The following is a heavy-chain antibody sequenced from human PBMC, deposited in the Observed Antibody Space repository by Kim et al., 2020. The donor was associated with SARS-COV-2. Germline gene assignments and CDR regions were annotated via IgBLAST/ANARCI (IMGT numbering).Heavy chain of an antibody. CDR2: GST. CDR3: AKDGGYSSS. D-gene: IGHD6-13*01. J-gene: IGHJ4*02. V-gene: IGHV3-23*01. Sequence: GSTYYADSVKGGFTSSRDNSKNTLYLQMNSLRAEDTAVYYCAKDGGYSSSWGQGTLVTVSS.